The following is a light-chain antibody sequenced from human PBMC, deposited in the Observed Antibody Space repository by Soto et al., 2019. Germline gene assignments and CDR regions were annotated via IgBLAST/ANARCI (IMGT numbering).Light chain of an antibody. CDR1: QDIRNE. CDR3: LQDHNYPRT. Sequence: AIQMTQSPSSLSASVGDRVTITCRASQDIRNELGWYQQKPGKAPKALIYGVSNLHSGGPSRFGGSGSGTDFTPTNSSPQPEDFALYYCLQDHNYPRTVGQGTKVQIK. CDR2: GVS. J-gene: IGKJ1*01. V-gene: IGKV1-6*01.